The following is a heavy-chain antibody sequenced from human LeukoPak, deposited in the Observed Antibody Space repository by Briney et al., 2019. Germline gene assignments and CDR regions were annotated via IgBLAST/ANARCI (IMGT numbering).Heavy chain of an antibody. CDR3: ARVDRVENYFDY. D-gene: IGHD5-12*01. V-gene: IGHV4-59*01. J-gene: IGHJ4*02. CDR2: IYYSGST. CDR1: GGSINSYY. Sequence: SETLSLTCTVSGGSINSYYWSWIRQPPGKGLEWIGYIYYSGSTNYNPSLKSRVTISVDTSKNQFSLKLSSVTAADTAVYYCARVDRVENYFDYWGQGTLVAVSS.